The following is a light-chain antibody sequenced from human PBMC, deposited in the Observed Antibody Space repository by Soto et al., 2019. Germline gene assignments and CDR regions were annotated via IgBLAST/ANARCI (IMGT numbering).Light chain of an antibody. J-gene: IGKJ1*01. V-gene: IGKV1-5*01. CDR1: QSINRW. CDR3: QEYNTYSWA. CDR2: DAS. Sequence: DIKMSQSPSNLSASTGDSVTITCRASQSINRWLAWYQQKPGRAPKLLIYDASSLQSGVPSRFSGSGSGTEFALTISSLQPDDVATYLCQEYNTYSWAFGQGTKVDIK.